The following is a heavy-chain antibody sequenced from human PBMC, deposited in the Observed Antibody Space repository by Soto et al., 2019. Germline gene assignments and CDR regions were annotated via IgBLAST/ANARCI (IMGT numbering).Heavy chain of an antibody. D-gene: IGHD3-9*01. CDR1: WGSFRGYY. CDR2: INPSVST. Sequence: PAEALSRTCAVYWGSFRGYYWILIRQPPGEGLDCIVEINPSVSTNYTPPLKSRVTISVHPSKNQFSLKLSSVTAADTAVYYCAIRDILTGHDSGMDVWGQGTTVTVSS. V-gene: IGHV4-34*01. CDR3: AIRDILTGHDSGMDV. J-gene: IGHJ6*02.